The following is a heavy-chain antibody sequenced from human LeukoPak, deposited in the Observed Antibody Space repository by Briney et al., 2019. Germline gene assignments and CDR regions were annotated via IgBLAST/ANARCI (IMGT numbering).Heavy chain of an antibody. V-gene: IGHV3-23*01. CDR2: ISGSGGST. J-gene: IGHJ4*02. D-gene: IGHD6-25*01. Sequence: PGGSLRLSCAASGFTFSSYAMSWVRQAPGKGLEWVSAISGSGGSTYYADSVKGRFTISRDNSKNTLYLQMNSLGAEDTALYYCARLSGSTETSHFDYWGQGTLVTVSS. CDR3: ARLSGSTETSHFDY. CDR1: GFTFSSYA.